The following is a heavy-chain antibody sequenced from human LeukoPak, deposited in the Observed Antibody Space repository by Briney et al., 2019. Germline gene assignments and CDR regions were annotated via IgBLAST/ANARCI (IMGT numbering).Heavy chain of an antibody. V-gene: IGHV3-30*14. CDR2: TSFDGSNQ. J-gene: IGHJ4*02. CDR1: GFTFSRYA. CDR3: ARNCYSGPFDY. D-gene: IGHD5-12*01. Sequence: GGSLRLSCAASGFTFSRYAMHWVRQAPGEGLEWVALTSFDGSNQYYADSVKGRFTISRDHSKNTLYLLMTNLRVEDTAIYYCARNCYSGPFDYWGQGTLVAVSS.